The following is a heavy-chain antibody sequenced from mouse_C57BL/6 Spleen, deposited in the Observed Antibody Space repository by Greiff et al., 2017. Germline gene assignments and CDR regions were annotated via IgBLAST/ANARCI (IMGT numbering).Heavy chain of an antibody. D-gene: IGHD4-1*01. CDR2: ISDGGSYT. CDR3: ARDYLGPYYYAMDY. J-gene: IGHJ4*01. Sequence: EVQGVESGGGLVKPGGSLKLSCAASGFTFSSYAMSWVRQTPDKRLEWVATISDGGSYTYYPDNVKGRFTISRDNAKNNLYMQMGHLKSEDTAMYYCARDYLGPYYYAMDYWGQGTSVTVSS. V-gene: IGHV5-4*01. CDR1: GFTFSSYA.